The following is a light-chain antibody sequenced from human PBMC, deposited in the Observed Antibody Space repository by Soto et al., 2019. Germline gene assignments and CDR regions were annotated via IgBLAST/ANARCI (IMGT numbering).Light chain of an antibody. Sequence: EIVLTQSPGTLSLSPGERATLSCRASQSVSSSYLAWYQQKPGQAPRLLIYGASSSATGIPDRVSGSRSGTDFTLTISRREPEDFAMYYCQQYSRSPLTFRQGTNVQIK. CDR2: GAS. CDR1: QSVSSSY. V-gene: IGKV3-20*01. CDR3: QQYSRSPLT. J-gene: IGKJ1*01.